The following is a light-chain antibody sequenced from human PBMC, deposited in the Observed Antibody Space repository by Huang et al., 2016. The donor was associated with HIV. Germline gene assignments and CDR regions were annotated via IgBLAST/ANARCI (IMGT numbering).Light chain of an antibody. CDR2: AVS. CDR1: QDMFDY. Sequence: DIQMTQSPSAMSASVGDRVTITCRASQDMFDYLAWFQQKPGKVPKRLIYAVSSLQSGVPSRFSGSGSGTEFTLTINSLQPEDFATYYCLQHKAFHLPMFGQGTKVEV. CDR3: LQHKAFHLPM. J-gene: IGKJ1*01. V-gene: IGKV1-17*03.